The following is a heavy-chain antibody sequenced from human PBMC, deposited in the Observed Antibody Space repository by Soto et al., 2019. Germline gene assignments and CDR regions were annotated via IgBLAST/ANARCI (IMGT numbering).Heavy chain of an antibody. V-gene: IGHV1-69*01. CDR1: GGTFSSDA. J-gene: IGHJ5*02. CDR3: ARAVEMATAPLTT. D-gene: IGHD5-18*01. Sequence: QVQLVQSGAEVKNPGSSVKVSCKASGGTFSSDAFSWERQAPGQGLEWMGGIIPMFGTENYSEKFHERVTITADESTSTAYLEVTSLTSADTAVYYCARAVEMATAPLTTWGQGTVVIVSS. CDR2: IIPMFGTE.